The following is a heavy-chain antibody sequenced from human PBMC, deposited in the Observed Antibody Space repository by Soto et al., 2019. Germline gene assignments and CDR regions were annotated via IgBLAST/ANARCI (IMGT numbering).Heavy chain of an antibody. CDR2: ISSSGTGI. J-gene: IGHJ3*02. V-gene: IGHV3-11*01. Sequence: PGGSPRLSCAASGFTFRDYYMTWIRQAPGKGLEWVSYISSSGTGIYYPDSVEGRFTISRDNGKNSLYLQMSSLRVEDTAVYYCARAYSDAFDIWGQGTMITV. D-gene: IGHD2-15*01. CDR3: ARAYSDAFDI. CDR1: GFTFRDYY.